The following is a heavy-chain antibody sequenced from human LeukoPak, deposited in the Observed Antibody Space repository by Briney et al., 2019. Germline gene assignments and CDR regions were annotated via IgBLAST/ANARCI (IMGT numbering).Heavy chain of an antibody. CDR2: FDPEDGET. CDR3: ASSRGKGYCTNGVCYSSRHAFDI. V-gene: IGHV1-24*01. CDR1: GYTLTELS. J-gene: IGHJ3*02. D-gene: IGHD2-8*01. Sequence: GASVTVSCKVSGYTLTELSMHWVRQAPGKGLEWMGGFDPEDGETIYAQKFQGRVTMTEDTSTDTAYMELSSLRSEDTAVYYCASSRGKGYCTNGVCYSSRHAFDIWGQGTMVTVSS.